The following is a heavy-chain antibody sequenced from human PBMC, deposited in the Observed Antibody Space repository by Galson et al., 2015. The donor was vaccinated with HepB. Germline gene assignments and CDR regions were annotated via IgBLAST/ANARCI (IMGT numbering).Heavy chain of an antibody. V-gene: IGHV1-18*01. CDR2: ISAYNGNT. CDR1: GYTFTSYG. Sequence: SVKVSCKASGYTFTSYGISWVRQAPGQGLEWMGWISAYNGNTNYAQKLQGRVTMTTDTSTSTAYMELRSLRSDDTAVYYCARLGGITMVRGVIGWFDPWGQGTLVTVSS. J-gene: IGHJ5*02. D-gene: IGHD3-10*01. CDR3: ARLGGITMVRGVIGWFDP.